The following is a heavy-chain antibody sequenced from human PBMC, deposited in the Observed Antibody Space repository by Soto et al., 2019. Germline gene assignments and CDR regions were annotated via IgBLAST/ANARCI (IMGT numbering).Heavy chain of an antibody. J-gene: IGHJ4*02. CDR3: ARDGGRFLEWLSEKIFDY. CDR2: INAGNGNT. CDR1: GYTFTSYA. V-gene: IGHV1-3*01. D-gene: IGHD3-3*01. Sequence: QVQLVQCGAEVKKPGASVKVSCKASGYTFTSYAMHWVRQAPGQRLEWMGWINAGNGNTKYSQKFQGRVTITRDTAASTAYMELSSLRSEDTAVYYCARDGGRFLEWLSEKIFDYWGQGTLVTVSS.